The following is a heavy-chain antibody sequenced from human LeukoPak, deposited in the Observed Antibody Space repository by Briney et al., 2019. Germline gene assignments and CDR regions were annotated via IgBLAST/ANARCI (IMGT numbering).Heavy chain of an antibody. CDR1: GFSFNNAW. J-gene: IGHJ4*02. D-gene: IGHD3-3*02. CDR3: TTNHFS. Sequence: GGSLRLSCAASGFSFNNAWMSWVRQAPGKGLEWVGRSISKADEGTIDYAAPVKGRFSISRDDSKTTLYLQMNSLKIEDTAVYYCTTNHFSWGQGTLVTVSS. CDR2: SISKADEGTI. V-gene: IGHV3-15*01.